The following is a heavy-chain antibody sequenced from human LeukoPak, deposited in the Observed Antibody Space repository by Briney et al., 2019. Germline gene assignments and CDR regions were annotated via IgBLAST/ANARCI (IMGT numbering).Heavy chain of an antibody. J-gene: IGHJ4*02. CDR1: GFTVSSNY. V-gene: IGHV3-66*02. CDR3: AREAYCGGDCYYFDY. D-gene: IGHD2-21*01. Sequence: GGSLRLSCAASGFTVSSNYMSWVRQAPGKGLEWVSVIYSGGSTYYAGSVKGRFTISRDNSKNTLYLQMNSLRAEDTAVYYCAREAYCGGDCYYFDYWGQGTLVTVSS. CDR2: IYSGGST.